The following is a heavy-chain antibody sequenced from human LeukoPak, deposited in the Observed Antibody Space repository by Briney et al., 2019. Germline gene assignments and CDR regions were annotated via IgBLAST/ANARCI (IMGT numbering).Heavy chain of an antibody. CDR2: ISSSSSYI. CDR3: ARGRIEQWLDYYYYGMDV. V-gene: IGHV3-21*01. J-gene: IGHJ6*02. Sequence: PGGSLRLSCAASGFTFSSYAMSWVRQAPGKGLEWVSSISSSSSYIYYADSVKGRFTISRDNAKNSLYLQMNSLRAEDTAVYYCARGRIEQWLDYYYYGMDVWGQGTTVTVSS. D-gene: IGHD6-19*01. CDR1: GFTFSSYA.